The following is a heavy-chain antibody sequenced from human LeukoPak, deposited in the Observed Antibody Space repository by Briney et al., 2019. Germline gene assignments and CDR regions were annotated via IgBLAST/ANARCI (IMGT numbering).Heavy chain of an antibody. V-gene: IGHV1-46*01. CDR1: GYTFTSYY. CDR3: ARAVLYDSSGYYRQFDP. D-gene: IGHD3-22*01. CDR2: INPSGGST. J-gene: IGHJ5*02. Sequence: ASVKVSCKASGYTFTSYYMHWVRQAPGQGLEWMGIINPSGGSTSYAQKFQGRITMTRDTSTSTVYMELSSLRSEDTAVYYCARAVLYDSSGYYRQFDPWGQGTLVTVSP.